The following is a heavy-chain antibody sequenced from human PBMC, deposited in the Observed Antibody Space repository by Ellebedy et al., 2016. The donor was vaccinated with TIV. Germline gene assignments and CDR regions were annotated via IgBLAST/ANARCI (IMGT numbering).Heavy chain of an antibody. D-gene: IGHD5-18*01. J-gene: IGHJ2*01. CDR2: IYYSGST. V-gene: IGHV4-39*01. CDR1: GDSISSSSYY. Sequence: MPSETLSLTCTVSGDSISSSSYYWGWIRQPPGKGLEWIGSIYYSGSTYYNASLKSRVTISLDTSKSQFSLKLSSVTAADTAVYYCARPVAMGPGINWYFDLWGRGTLVTVSS. CDR3: ARPVAMGPGINWYFDL.